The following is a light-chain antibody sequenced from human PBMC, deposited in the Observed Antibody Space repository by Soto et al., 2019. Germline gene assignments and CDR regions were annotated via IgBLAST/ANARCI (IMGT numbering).Light chain of an antibody. Sequence: IVLTQSPGTLSLSPGERATLSCGASQSVTTQLAWYQQKPGQAPRLIIHGASSRATGVPDRITGSGSGTDFTLSISRLEPEDFAVYYCQQYGGSTRTFXQGTKVDIK. CDR3: QQYGGSTRT. CDR1: QSVTTQ. J-gene: IGKJ1*01. CDR2: GAS. V-gene: IGKV3-20*01.